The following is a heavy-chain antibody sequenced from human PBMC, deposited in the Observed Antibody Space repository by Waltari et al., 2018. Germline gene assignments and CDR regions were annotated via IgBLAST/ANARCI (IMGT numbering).Heavy chain of an antibody. D-gene: IGHD3-9*01. CDR3: AREFRHYDILTGHHDAFDI. J-gene: IGHJ3*02. V-gene: IGHV1-2*06. CDR2: INPNSGGT. CDR1: GYTFTGYY. Sequence: QVQLVQSGAEVKKPGASVKVSCKASGYTFTGYYMHWVRQAPGQGLEWMGRINPNSGGTNYAQKFQGRVTMTRDTSISTAYMELSRLRSDDTAVYYCAREFRHYDILTGHHDAFDIWGQGTMVTVSS.